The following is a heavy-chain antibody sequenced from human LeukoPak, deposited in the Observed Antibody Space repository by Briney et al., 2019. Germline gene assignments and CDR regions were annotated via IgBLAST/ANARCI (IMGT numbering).Heavy chain of an antibody. V-gene: IGHV4-59*01. CDR1: GGSISSYY. J-gene: IGHJ4*02. Sequence: SETLSLTCTVSGGSISSYYWSWIRQPPGKGLEWIGYIYYSGSTNYNPSLKSRVTISVDTSKNQFSLKLSSVTAADTAVYYCARDSLLVGYLDYWGQGTLVTVSS. CDR3: ARDSLLVGYLDY. CDR2: IYYSGST. D-gene: IGHD6-13*01.